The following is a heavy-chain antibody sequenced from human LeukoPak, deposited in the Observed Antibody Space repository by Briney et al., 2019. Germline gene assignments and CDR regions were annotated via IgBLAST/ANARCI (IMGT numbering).Heavy chain of an antibody. CDR2: IYYSGYT. CDR3: ASWLGSTSLSQGAFDI. V-gene: IGHV4-39*01. D-gene: IGHD2-2*01. Sequence: PSETLSLTCTVSGGPFSSSSYYGGWGSQPGGKGLEWIGSIYYSGYTYYNPSLKSRVTISVDTSKNQFSLKLSSVTAADTAVYYCASWLGSTSLSQGAFDIWGQGTMVTVSS. J-gene: IGHJ3*02. CDR1: GGPFSSSSYY.